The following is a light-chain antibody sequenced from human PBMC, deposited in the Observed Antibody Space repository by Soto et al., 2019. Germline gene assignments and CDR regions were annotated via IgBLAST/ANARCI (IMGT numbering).Light chain of an antibody. Sequence: QSALTQPASVSGSPGQSITISCTRTSSNVESYNLVSWYQHPPGKAPKLIIYEGSEWPSGVSSRFYGAQSGHTASLTISGLQAEDEADYYCSSYAGAVVFGGGTKLTVL. CDR2: EGS. CDR3: SSYAGAVV. J-gene: IGLJ2*01. CDR1: SSNVESYNL. V-gene: IGLV2-23*01.